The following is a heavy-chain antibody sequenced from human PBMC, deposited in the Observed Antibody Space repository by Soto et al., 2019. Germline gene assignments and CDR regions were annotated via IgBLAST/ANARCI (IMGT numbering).Heavy chain of an antibody. D-gene: IGHD3-10*01. J-gene: IGHJ6*02. CDR3: ARDRGLIGDYSYYGMDV. CDR2: ISSSGSTI. CDR1: GFTFSDYY. Sequence: QVQLVESGGGLVKPGGSLRLSCAASGFTFSDYYMSWIRQAPGKGLAWVSYISSSGSTIYYPDPVKGRFTISRDNAKNSLYLQMNSVRAEDTAVYYCARDRGLIGDYSYYGMDVWGQGPTVTVSS. V-gene: IGHV3-11*01.